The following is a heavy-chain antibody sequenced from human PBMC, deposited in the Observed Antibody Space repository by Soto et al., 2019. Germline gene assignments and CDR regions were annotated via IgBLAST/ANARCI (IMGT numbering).Heavy chain of an antibody. CDR1: GFIFSGYA. CDR2: ISYDGSNQ. V-gene: IGHV3-30-3*01. D-gene: IGHD2-21*01. Sequence: GGSLRLSCAASGFIFSGYAMHWVRQAPGKGLEWVSLISYDGSNQYYADSVKGRFTISRDNSKNTVYLQMNTLRPEDTAVYYCARGCGGHYYYGVDVWGQGTTVTVSS. CDR3: ARGCGGHYYYGVDV. J-gene: IGHJ6*02.